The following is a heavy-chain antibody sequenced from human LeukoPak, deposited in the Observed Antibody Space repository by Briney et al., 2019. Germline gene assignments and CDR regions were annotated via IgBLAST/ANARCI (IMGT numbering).Heavy chain of an antibody. Sequence: GGSLRLSCAASGFTFSRSSMNWVRQAPGKGLEWVSYISSSGSTIYYADSVKGRFTISRDNAKNSLYLQMNSLRAEDTAVYYCAELGITMIGGVWGKGTTVTISS. D-gene: IGHD3-10*02. J-gene: IGHJ6*04. V-gene: IGHV3-48*04. CDR3: AELGITMIGGV. CDR2: ISSSGSTI. CDR1: GFTFSRSS.